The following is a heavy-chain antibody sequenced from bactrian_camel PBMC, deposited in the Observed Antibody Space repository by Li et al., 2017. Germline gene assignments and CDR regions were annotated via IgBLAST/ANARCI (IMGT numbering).Heavy chain of an antibody. CDR3: AATYPYDAHVTQIPVGSAIPTFGH. Sequence: HVQLVESGGGSVQAGGSLRLSCAGYGFTYEWYCMAWFRQRPGKKREGIAVVYSTTGTTHYADSVKGRFAISQDNTKNKVDLTMNNLNIEDTAMYYCAATYPYDAHVTQIPVGSAIPTFGHWGRGTQVTVS. J-gene: IGHJ6*01. V-gene: IGHV3S63*01. CDR1: GFTYEWYC. D-gene: IGHD5*01. CDR2: VYSTTGTT.